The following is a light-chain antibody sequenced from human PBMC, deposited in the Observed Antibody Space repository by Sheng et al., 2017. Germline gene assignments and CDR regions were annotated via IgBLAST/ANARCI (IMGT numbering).Light chain of an antibody. CDR3: QQYNSYPLT. CDR1: QSVSNW. J-gene: IGKJ2*01. V-gene: IGKV1-5*03. CDR2: KAS. Sequence: DIQMTQSPSALSASVGDRVTITCRVSQSVSNWLAWYQQKPGKAPNLLINKASNTLDGVPSRFSGNGSGTEFTLTVSSLQPDDCATYYCQQYNSYPLTFGQGTKLEIK.